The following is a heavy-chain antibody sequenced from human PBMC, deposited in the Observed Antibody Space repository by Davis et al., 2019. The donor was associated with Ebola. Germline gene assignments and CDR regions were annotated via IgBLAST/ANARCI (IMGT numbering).Heavy chain of an antibody. D-gene: IGHD5/OR15-5a*01. CDR1: GLTLSRYT. CDR2: ILYDGTKK. CDR3: ARGVDDAFDI. V-gene: IGHV3-30-3*01. Sequence: GGSLRLSCAASGLTLSRYTIHCVRQAPGKGLEWVALILYDGTKKYNADSVKGRFTISRDISRNTLYLEMNSLRPEDTAVYYCARGVDDAFDIWGQGTMVTVSS. J-gene: IGHJ3*02.